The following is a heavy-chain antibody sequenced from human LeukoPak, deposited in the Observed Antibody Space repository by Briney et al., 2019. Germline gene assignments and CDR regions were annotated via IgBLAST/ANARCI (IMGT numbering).Heavy chain of an antibody. CDR3: AITYYDSSGSYFDY. CDR2: ISAYNGNT. CDR1: GYTFTSYG. D-gene: IGHD3-22*01. V-gene: IGHV1-18*01. Sequence: GASVKVSCKASGYTFTSYGISWVRQAPGQGLEWMGWISAYNGNTNYAQELQGRVTMTTDTSTSTAYIELRSLRSDDTAVYYCAITYYDSSGSYFDYWGQGTLVTVSS. J-gene: IGHJ4*02.